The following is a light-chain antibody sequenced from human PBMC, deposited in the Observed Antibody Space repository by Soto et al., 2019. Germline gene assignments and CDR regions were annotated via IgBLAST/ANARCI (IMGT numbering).Light chain of an antibody. J-gene: IGLJ2*01. CDR2: EVT. Sequence: QSALTQPPSASGSPGQSVTISCTGTSSDIGGYNYVSWYQQHPGKAPKLIIYEVTKRPSGVHDRFSGSKSGNTASLTVSGLQAEDEADYYCNSYAGSKNPVFGGGTKLTVL. CDR1: SSDIGGYNY. CDR3: NSYAGSKNPV. V-gene: IGLV2-8*01.